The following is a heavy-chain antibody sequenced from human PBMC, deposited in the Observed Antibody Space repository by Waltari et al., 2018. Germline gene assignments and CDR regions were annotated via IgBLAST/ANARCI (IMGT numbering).Heavy chain of an antibody. V-gene: IGHV3-53*01. CDR1: GFTVSSNY. D-gene: IGHD3-22*01. CDR2: IYSGGST. J-gene: IGHJ4*02. CDR3: ARGDYYDSSGYFDY. Sequence: EVQLVESGGGLIQPGGSLRLSCAASGFTVSSNYMSWVRQAPGKGLDWVSVIYSGGSTYSADSVKGRFTISRDNAKNTLYLQMNSLRAEDTAVYYCARGDYYDSSGYFDYWGQGTLVTVSS.